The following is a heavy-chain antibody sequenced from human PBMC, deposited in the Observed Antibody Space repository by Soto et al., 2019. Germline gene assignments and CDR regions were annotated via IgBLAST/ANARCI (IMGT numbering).Heavy chain of an antibody. CDR3: AAHGSGRLYDAFDI. Sequence: QVQLVQSGAEVKKPGASVKVSCKASGYTFTSYGISWVRQAPGQGLEWMGWISAYNGNTNYAQKLQGRVTMTSDTSTSTAYMELRGLRADDRAVYCCAAHGSGRLYDAFDIWGQGTMVTVSS. V-gene: IGHV1-18*01. J-gene: IGHJ3*02. D-gene: IGHD3-10*01. CDR2: ISAYNGNT. CDR1: GYTFTSYG.